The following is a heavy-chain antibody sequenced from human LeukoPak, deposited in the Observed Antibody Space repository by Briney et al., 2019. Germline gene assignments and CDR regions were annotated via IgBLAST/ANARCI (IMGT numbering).Heavy chain of an antibody. CDR3: APTILTGFTYYYYYGMDV. D-gene: IGHD3-9*01. J-gene: IGHJ6*02. V-gene: IGHV3-23*01. CDR2: ISGSGSST. CDR1: GFTFSSYA. Sequence: GGSLRLSCAASGFTFSSYAITWGRQAPGKGLGWVSAISGSGSSTSYAHPGKGRFTTSRDNCKNTMYLQINRLRAEATAVYSCAPTILTGFTYYYYYGMDVWGQGTTVTVSS.